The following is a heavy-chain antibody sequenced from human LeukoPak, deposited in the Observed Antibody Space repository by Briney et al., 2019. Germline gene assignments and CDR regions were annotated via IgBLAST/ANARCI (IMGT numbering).Heavy chain of an antibody. CDR1: GGSISSGGYY. CDR2: IYYSGST. Sequence: SETLSLTCTVSGGSISSGGYYWSWIRQHPGKGLEWIGYIYYSGSTYYNPSLKSRVTISVDTSKTQFSLKLSSVTAADTAVYYCARGNSSGWYIGVTFDYWGQGTLVTVSS. J-gene: IGHJ4*02. CDR3: ARGNSSGWYIGVTFDY. V-gene: IGHV4-31*03. D-gene: IGHD6-19*01.